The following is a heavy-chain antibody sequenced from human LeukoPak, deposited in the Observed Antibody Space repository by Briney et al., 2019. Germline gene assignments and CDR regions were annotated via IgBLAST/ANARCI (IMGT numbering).Heavy chain of an antibody. V-gene: IGHV4-59*01. Sequence: SETLSLTCTVSGGSISSYYWSWIRRPPGKGLEWIGYIHYSGNTNYNPSLKSRVTISVDTSKNQFSLKVRSVTAADTAVYYCARAGHCSGGSCYYFDYWGQGTLVTVSS. D-gene: IGHD2-15*01. CDR1: GGSISSYY. CDR3: ARAGHCSGGSCYYFDY. CDR2: IHYSGNT. J-gene: IGHJ4*02.